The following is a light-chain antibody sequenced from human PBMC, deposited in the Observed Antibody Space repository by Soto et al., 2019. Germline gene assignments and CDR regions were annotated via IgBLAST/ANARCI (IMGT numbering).Light chain of an antibody. CDR2: GAS. V-gene: IGKV1-9*01. J-gene: IGKJ3*01. Sequence: QLTQSPSSLSASVGDRVTITCRASQGISSFLAWYQQNPGRAPKLLIYGASTLQSGVPSRFSGSGSGTDFTLPISSLQPEDFATYYCQQLNSFPNAFGPGTKVEIQ. CDR1: QGISSF. CDR3: QQLNSFPNA.